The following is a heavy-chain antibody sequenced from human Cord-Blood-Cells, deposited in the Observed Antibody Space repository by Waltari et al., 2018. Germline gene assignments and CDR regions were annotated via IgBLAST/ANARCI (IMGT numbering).Heavy chain of an antibody. D-gene: IGHD6-19*01. J-gene: IGHJ4*02. CDR2: INHSGST. CDR3: ARGQGSSGWYDY. CDR1: GGSFSGYY. V-gene: IGHV4-34*01. Sequence: VQLQQCGAGMLKPSETLALTCAVHGGSFSGYYWSWLRPPPGKGLEWIGEINHSGSTNYNPSLKSRVTISVDTSKNQFSLKLSSVTAADTAVYYCARGQGSSGWYDYWGQGTLVTVSS.